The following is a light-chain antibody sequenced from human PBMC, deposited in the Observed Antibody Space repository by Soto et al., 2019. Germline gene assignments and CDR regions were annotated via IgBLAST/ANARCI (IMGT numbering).Light chain of an antibody. CDR2: GAS. V-gene: IGKV3-20*01. CDR3: QQYGSSPPT. CDR1: QSISRY. J-gene: IGKJ1*01. Sequence: EIVFTQSPGPLSLSPGERTTLSCRASQSISRYLAWYQQKPGQGPRLLIYGASSRATGTPDRFSGSGSGTDFALTINRLEPEDFALYYCQQYGSSPPTFGQGTKVDIK.